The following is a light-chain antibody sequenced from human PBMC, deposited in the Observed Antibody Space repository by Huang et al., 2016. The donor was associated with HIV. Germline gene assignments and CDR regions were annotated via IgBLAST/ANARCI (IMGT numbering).Light chain of an antibody. CDR3: QKYNDVPRT. Sequence: GDRITISCRASQDIDAYLAWYQHKPWKVPNLLIYAASTLQSGVPSRFSGSGSGTNFTLTIGSLQPEDVGSYYCQKYNDVPRTFGHGTKVEIK. V-gene: IGKV1-27*01. CDR2: AAS. CDR1: QDIDAY. J-gene: IGKJ1*01.